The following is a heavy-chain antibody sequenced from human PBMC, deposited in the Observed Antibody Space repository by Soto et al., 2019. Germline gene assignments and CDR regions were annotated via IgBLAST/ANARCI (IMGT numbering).Heavy chain of an antibody. CDR3: ARDLYSYGYPNWFDP. Sequence: ASVKVSCKASGGTFSSYAISWVRQAPGQGLEWMGGIIPIFGTANYAQKFQGRVTITADESTSTAYMELSSLRSEDTAVYYCARDLYSYGYPNWFDPWGQGTLVTVSS. V-gene: IGHV1-69*13. J-gene: IGHJ5*02. D-gene: IGHD5-18*01. CDR2: IIPIFGTA. CDR1: GGTFSSYA.